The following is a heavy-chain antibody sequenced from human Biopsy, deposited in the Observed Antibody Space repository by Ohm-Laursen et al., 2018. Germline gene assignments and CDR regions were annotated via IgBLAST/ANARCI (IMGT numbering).Heavy chain of an antibody. V-gene: IGHV4-61*08. D-gene: IGHD3/OR15-3a*01. CDR1: GGSISSGDYY. CDR3: ASRGLVMASDYYFDD. Sequence: DTLSLTCIVSGGSISSGDYYWSWIRQPPGRGLEWVGSIYYSGSTNYNPSLKSRVTISADTSKSQLSLHLTSVTAADTAVYYCASRGLVMASDYYFDDWGQGTLVTVSS. J-gene: IGHJ4*02. CDR2: IYYSGST.